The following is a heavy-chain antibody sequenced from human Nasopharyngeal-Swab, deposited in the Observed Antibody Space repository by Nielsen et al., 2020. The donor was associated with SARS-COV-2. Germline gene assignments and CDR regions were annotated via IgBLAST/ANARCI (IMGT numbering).Heavy chain of an antibody. CDR1: GFTFSTYW. J-gene: IGHJ4*02. CDR2: IRQDESEK. D-gene: IGHD6-19*01. CDR3: ARLLEVGGTPLDY. Sequence: GGSLRLSCEVSGFTFSTYWMSWVRQAPGKGLEWVANIRQDESEKYHVDSVKGRFTISRDNAKNSLFLQMNSLRVADTAVYYCARLLEVGGTPLDYWGQGTLVSVSS. V-gene: IGHV3-7*01.